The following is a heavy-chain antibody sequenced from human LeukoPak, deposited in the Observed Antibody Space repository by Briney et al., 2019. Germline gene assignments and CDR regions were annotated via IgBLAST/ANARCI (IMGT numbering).Heavy chain of an antibody. D-gene: IGHD3-22*01. V-gene: IGHV3-53*05. Sequence: PGGSLRLSCAASGFTVSSIYMSWVRQAPGKGLEWVSVIFSGGSTYYADSVKGRFTISRDNSKNTLYLQMNSLRAEDTAVYYCARDGDSSGYYSFADYWGQGTLVTVSS. CDR1: GFTVSSIY. J-gene: IGHJ4*02. CDR3: ARDGDSSGYYSFADY. CDR2: IFSGGST.